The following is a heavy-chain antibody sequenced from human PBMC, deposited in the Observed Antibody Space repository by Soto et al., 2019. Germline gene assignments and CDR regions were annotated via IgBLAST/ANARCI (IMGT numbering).Heavy chain of an antibody. CDR2: IYYSGTT. CDR1: GGSVSSGGYY. D-gene: IGHD2-8*01. V-gene: IGHV4-31*03. Sequence: SETLSLTCTVSGGSVSSGGYYWSWIRQHPGTGLEWIGYIYYSGTTYFNPSLKSRASISLDTSKNEFSLKLTSVTAADTAVYYCARRALPQCINGVCYKDGFWNYWGQGALVTVSS. CDR3: ARRALPQCINGVCYKDGFWNY. J-gene: IGHJ4*02.